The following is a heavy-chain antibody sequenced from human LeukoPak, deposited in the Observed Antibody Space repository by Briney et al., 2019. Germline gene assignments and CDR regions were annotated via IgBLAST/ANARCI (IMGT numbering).Heavy chain of an antibody. D-gene: IGHD6-19*01. CDR3: AYDSSGWYNYFDY. V-gene: IGHV7-4-1*02. Sequence: ASVTVSCTASGYTFTSYAMNWVRQAPGQGLEWMGWINTNTGNPTYAQGFTGRFVFSLDTSVSTAYLQISSLKAEDTAVYYCAYDSSGWYNYFDYWGQGTLVTVSS. CDR1: GYTFTSYA. CDR2: INTNTGNP. J-gene: IGHJ4*02.